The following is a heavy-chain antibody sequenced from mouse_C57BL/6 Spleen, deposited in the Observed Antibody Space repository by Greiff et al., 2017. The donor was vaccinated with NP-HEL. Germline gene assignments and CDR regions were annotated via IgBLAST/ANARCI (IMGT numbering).Heavy chain of an antibody. Sequence: EVQLVESGGGLVQPGGSLSLSCAASGFTFTDYYMSWVRQPPGKALEWLGFIRNKANGYTTEYSASVKGRFTISRDNSQSILYLQMNALRAEDSATYYCARSYGSAGGFAYWGQGTLVTVSA. CDR2: IRNKANGYTT. D-gene: IGHD1-1*01. J-gene: IGHJ3*01. CDR3: ARSYGSAGGFAY. CDR1: GFTFTDYY. V-gene: IGHV7-3*01.